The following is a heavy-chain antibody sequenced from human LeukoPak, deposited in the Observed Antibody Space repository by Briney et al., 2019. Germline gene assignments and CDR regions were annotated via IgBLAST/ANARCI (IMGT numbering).Heavy chain of an antibody. D-gene: IGHD3-10*01. Sequence: GRSLRLSCAASGFTFSSYGMHWVRQAPGKGLEWVAVISYDGSNKYYADSVKGRFTISRDNSKNTLYLQMNSLRAEDRAVYYCAGFGESSLAFDIWGQGTTVTVSS. J-gene: IGHJ3*02. CDR3: AGFGESSLAFDI. V-gene: IGHV3-30*03. CDR1: GFTFSSYG. CDR2: ISYDGSNK.